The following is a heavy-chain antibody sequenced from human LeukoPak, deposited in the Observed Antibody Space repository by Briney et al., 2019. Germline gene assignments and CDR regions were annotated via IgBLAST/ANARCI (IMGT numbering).Heavy chain of an antibody. CDR3: ARDWSGSFDY. J-gene: IGHJ4*02. Sequence: RASVKVSCKASGYTFTSYGISWVRQAPGQGLEWMGLISAYNGNTNFVQKLQDRVTMTTDTSTTTAYMELRSLRSDDTAVYYCARDWSGSFDYWGQGTLVTVSS. CDR1: GYTFTSYG. V-gene: IGHV1-18*04. D-gene: IGHD3-3*01. CDR2: ISAYNGNT.